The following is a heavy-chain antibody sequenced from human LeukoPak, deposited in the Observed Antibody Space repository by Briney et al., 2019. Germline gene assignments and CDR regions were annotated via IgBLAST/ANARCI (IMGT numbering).Heavy chain of an antibody. CDR2: ISDSGTIT. CDR3: AKLSDGDPTRGDAFDI. Sequence: RPGGSLRLSCAASGFSFSRYGMHWVRQAPGKGVEWGSAISDSGTITYSADSVKGRFTISRDNSKNTLYLQMNSLRAEDTAVYYCAKLSDGDPTRGDAFDIWGQGTMVTVSS. J-gene: IGHJ3*02. CDR1: GFSFSRYG. V-gene: IGHV3-23*01. D-gene: IGHD4-17*01.